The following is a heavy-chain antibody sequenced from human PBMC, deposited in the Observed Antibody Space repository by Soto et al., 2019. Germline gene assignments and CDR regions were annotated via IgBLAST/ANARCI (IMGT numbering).Heavy chain of an antibody. CDR3: ARDNYDILTGSYDY. CDR2: IYSGGST. Sequence: GGSLRLSCAASGFTVSSNYMSWVRQAPGKGLEWVSVIYSGGSTYYADSVKGRFTISRDNSKNTLYLQMNSLRAEDTAVYYCARDNYDILTGSYDYWGQRTLVTVS. J-gene: IGHJ4*02. CDR1: GFTVSSNY. D-gene: IGHD3-9*01. V-gene: IGHV3-53*01.